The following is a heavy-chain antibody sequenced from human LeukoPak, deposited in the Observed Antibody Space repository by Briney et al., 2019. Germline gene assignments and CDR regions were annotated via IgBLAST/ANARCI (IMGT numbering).Heavy chain of an antibody. CDR3: AGGARGYNWYFDL. CDR1: EFSFSSYW. D-gene: IGHD3-16*01. J-gene: IGHJ2*01. V-gene: IGHV3-7*01. CDR2: IKQDGSEE. Sequence: GGSLRLSCAASEFSFSSYWMSWVRQAPGKGLEWVANIKQDGSEEYYVDSMKGRFTISRDNAKHVLYLLINSLRVGDTAVYYCAGGARGYNWYFDLWGRGTLVTVSP.